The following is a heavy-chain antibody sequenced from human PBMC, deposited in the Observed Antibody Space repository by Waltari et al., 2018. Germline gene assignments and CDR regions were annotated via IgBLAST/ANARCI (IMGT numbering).Heavy chain of an antibody. V-gene: IGHV3-72*01. CDR3: ARSIGGNFLND. CDR2: RRNKANKSTT. J-gene: IGHJ1*01. D-gene: IGHD1-26*01. CDR1: GFASSDPY. Sequence: EVQLVESGGGLVQPGGSLRLSCAASGFASSDPYMAWVRRAPGKGLEWIGRRRNKANKSTTEYAASVRGRFAVSRDDSKNSLYLQMSSLGIDDTAEYYWARSIGGNFLNDWGQGTLVTVSS.